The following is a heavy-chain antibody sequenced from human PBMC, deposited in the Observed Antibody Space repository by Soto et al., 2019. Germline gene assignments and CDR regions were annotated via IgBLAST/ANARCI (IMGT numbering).Heavy chain of an antibody. CDR1: GFTFSSYA. CDR3: ARGYCGGGSCYSPFD. CDR2: ITGSGGST. V-gene: IGHV3-23*01. D-gene: IGHD2-15*01. J-gene: IGHJ4*02. Sequence: EVQLLESGGGLVQPGGSLRLSCAASGFTFSSYAMSWVRQAPGKGLEWVSGITGSGGSTYYADSVKGRFTISRDKSKNTLYLQMNSLIAEDTAVYYCARGYCGGGSCYSPFDWGQGTLVTVSS.